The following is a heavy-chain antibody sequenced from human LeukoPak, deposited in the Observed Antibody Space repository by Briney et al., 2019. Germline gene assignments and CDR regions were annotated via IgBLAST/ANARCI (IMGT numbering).Heavy chain of an antibody. CDR2: ISYDGSNK. V-gene: IGHV3-30-3*02. D-gene: IGHD3-3*01. Sequence: PGGSLRLSCAASGFTFSSYAMHWVRQAPGKGLEWVAVISYDGSNKYYADSVKGRFTISRDNSKNTLYLQMNSLRAEDTAVYYCAKSLLRFLEWTYDYWGQGTLVTASS. CDR1: GFTFSSYA. J-gene: IGHJ4*02. CDR3: AKSLLRFLEWTYDY.